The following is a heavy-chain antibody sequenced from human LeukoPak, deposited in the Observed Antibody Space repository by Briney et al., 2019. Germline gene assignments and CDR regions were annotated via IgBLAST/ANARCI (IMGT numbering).Heavy chain of an antibody. CDR1: GGSISSYY. V-gene: IGHV4-59*01. Sequence: SETLSLTCTVSGGSISSYYWSWIRQPPGKGLEWNGYIYYSGSTNYNPSLKSRVTISVDTSKNQFSLKLSSVTAADTAVYHCARVKYYYDSSGYYRIYYFDYWGQGTLVTVSS. D-gene: IGHD3-22*01. CDR2: IYYSGST. J-gene: IGHJ4*02. CDR3: ARVKYYYDSSGYYRIYYFDY.